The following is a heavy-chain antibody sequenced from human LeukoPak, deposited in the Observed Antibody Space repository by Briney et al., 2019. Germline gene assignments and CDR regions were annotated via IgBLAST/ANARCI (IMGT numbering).Heavy chain of an antibody. D-gene: IGHD6-13*01. Sequence: GESLKISCKGSGYSFTSYWIGWVRQMPGKGLEWMGIIYPGDSDTRYSPPFQGQVTISVDKSISTAYLQWVSLRASDSAMYYCACRDLTSTWSFPWGQGTLVTVSS. CDR2: IYPGDSDT. J-gene: IGHJ5*02. V-gene: IGHV5-51*01. CDR3: ACRDLTSTWSFP. CDR1: GYSFTSYW.